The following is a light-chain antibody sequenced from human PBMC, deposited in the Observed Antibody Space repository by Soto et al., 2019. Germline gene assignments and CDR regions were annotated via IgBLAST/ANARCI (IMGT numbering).Light chain of an antibody. V-gene: IGKV3-15*01. CDR1: QSVGSN. J-gene: IGKJ3*01. Sequence: EIVMTQSPATLSVSPGERATLSCRASQSVGSNLAWYQQKPGQAPRLLIYGASTRATGIPARFSGSGSGTEFTPTISTLQSEDFAVYYCQQYNSWPFTFGPGTKVDIK. CDR3: QQYNSWPFT. CDR2: GAS.